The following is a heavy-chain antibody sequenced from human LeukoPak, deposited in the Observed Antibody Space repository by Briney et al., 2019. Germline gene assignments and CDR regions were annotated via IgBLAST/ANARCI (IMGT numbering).Heavy chain of an antibody. D-gene: IGHD1-26*01. CDR3: AKDGSSGTYFDY. J-gene: IGHJ4*02. CDR2: VSGSGGST. V-gene: IGHV3-23*01. CDR1: GFTFSSYD. Sequence: GGSLRLSCAASGFTFSSYDMSWVRQAPGKGLEWVSAVSGSGGSTYYADSVKGRFTISRDNSKNTVSLQMSSLRAEDTAVYYCAKDGSSGTYFDYWGQGTLVTVSS.